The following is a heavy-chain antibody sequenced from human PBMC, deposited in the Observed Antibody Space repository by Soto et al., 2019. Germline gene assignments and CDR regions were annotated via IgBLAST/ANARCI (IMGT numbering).Heavy chain of an antibody. CDR3: ARDRACSSTSCYEGWFDP. Sequence: QVQLVQSGAEVKKPGSSVKVSCKASGGTFSSYTISWVRQAPGQGLEWMGRIIPILGIANYAQKFQGRVTITADKSTSTAYMELSSLRSEDTAVYYCARDRACSSTSCYEGWFDPWGQGTLVTVSS. CDR1: GGTFSSYT. CDR2: IIPILGIA. D-gene: IGHD2-2*01. J-gene: IGHJ5*02. V-gene: IGHV1-69*08.